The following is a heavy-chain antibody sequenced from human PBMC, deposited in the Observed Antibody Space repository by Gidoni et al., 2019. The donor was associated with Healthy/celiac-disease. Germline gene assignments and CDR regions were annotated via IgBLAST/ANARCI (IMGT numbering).Heavy chain of an antibody. CDR1: GRSLSRGGYS. Sequence: QVQLQESGPGLVKLSQTLSLTFAVSGRSLSRGGYSWSWIRQPPGKGLEWIGYSYYSGSTYYNPSLKSRVTIAVDTSKNQFSLKLSSVTAADTAGYYGATDGANTGVSAYYYGMDVWGQGTTVTVSS. CDR3: ATDGANTGVSAYYYGMDV. J-gene: IGHJ6*02. V-gene: IGHV4-30-4*07. CDR2: SYYSGST. D-gene: IGHD3-3*01.